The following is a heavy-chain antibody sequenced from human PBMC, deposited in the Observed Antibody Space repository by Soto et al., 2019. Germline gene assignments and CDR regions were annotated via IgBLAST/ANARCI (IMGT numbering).Heavy chain of an antibody. CDR2: IYDTGST. CDR3: ARIKRDYDGVWGSYRLDY. V-gene: IGHV4-31*03. J-gene: IGHJ4*02. Sequence: QVQLQESGPGLVKPLQTLSLTCTVSGGSISSGGYYWSWIRQRPGQGLECIGYIYDTGSTYYNPSLKTRVTISRDTSKNQFSLNLRSVTAADTAVYFWARIKRDYDGVWGSYRLDYWGKGALVTVSS. D-gene: IGHD3-16*02. CDR1: GGSISSGGYY.